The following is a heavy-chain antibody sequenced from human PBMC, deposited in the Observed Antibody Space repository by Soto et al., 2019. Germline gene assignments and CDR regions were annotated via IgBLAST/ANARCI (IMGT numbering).Heavy chain of an antibody. V-gene: IGHV4-30-4*08. D-gene: IGHD5-18*01. CDR1: GGSISSGGYY. CDR2: IYYSGST. CDR3: ARVQGGGGAMVHNY. J-gene: IGHJ4*02. Sequence: PSETLSLTCTVSGGSISSGGYYWSWIRQHPGKGLEWIGYIYYSGSTYYNPSLKSRVTISVDTSKNQFSLKLSSVTAADTAVYYCARVQGGGGAMVHNYWGQGTLVTVSS.